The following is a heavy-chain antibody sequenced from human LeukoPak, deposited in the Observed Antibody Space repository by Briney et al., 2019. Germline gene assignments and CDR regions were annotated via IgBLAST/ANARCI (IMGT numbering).Heavy chain of an antibody. V-gene: IGHV4-59*01. D-gene: IGHD3-16*01. CDR1: GGSISSYY. J-gene: IGHJ4*02. CDR3: ARVSGGTLIDY. Sequence: SETLSLTCTVSGGSISSYYWSWIRQPPGKGLEWIGYIYYSGSTNYNPSLKSRVTISVDTSKNQFSLKLSSVTTADTAVYYCARVSGGTLIDYWGQGTLVTVSS. CDR2: IYYSGST.